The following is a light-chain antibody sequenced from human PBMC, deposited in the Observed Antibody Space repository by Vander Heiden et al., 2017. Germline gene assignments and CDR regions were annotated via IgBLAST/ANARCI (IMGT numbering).Light chain of an antibody. V-gene: IGKV3D-20*01. Sequence: EIVLTQFPATLSLSPGERATLSCGASPIVTSSYLAWYQQKPGLAPRLLIYDASSRATGMPDRFSGSGSGTDFTLTISRLEPEDFAVYYCQQYGSSPLTFGGGTKVEIK. J-gene: IGKJ4*01. CDR2: DAS. CDR3: QQYGSSPLT. CDR1: PIVTSSY.